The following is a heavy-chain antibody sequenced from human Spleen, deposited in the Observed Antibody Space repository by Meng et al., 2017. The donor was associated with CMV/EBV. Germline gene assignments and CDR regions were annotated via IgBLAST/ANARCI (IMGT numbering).Heavy chain of an antibody. J-gene: IGHJ4*02. CDR2: ISSSSSTI. CDR3: ARVGRLKSFDY. CDR1: GFTFSSYS. D-gene: IGHD2-15*01. V-gene: IGHV3-48*04. Sequence: GGSLRLSCAASGFTFSSYSMNWVRQAPGKGLEWVSYISSSSSTIYYADSVKGRFTISRDNAKNSLYLQMNSLRAEDTAVYYCARVGRLKSFDYWGQGTLVTVSS.